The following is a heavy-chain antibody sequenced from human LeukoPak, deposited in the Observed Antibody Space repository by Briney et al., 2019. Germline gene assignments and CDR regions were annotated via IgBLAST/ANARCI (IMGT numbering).Heavy chain of an antibody. V-gene: IGHV3-21*01. CDR2: ISSSSSYI. CDR3: ARTGQWDHYGRDY. J-gene: IGHJ4*02. CDR1: GFTFSSYS. Sequence: PGGPLRLSCAASGFTFSSYSMNWVRQAPGKGLEWVSSISSSSSYIYYADSVKGRFTISRDNAKSSLYLQMNSLRAEDTAVYYCARTGQWDHYGRDYWGQGTLVTVSS. D-gene: IGHD4-17*01.